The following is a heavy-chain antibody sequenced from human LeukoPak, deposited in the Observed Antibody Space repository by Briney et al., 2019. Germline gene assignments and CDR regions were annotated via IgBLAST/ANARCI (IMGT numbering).Heavy chain of an antibody. J-gene: IGHJ3*02. CDR1: GFTFSSYS. CDR2: ISSSSSTI. V-gene: IGHV3-48*02. Sequence: GGSLRLSCAASGFTFSSYSMTWVRQAPGKGLEWGSYISSSSSTIYYADSVKGRFTISRDNAKNSLYLQMNSLRDEDTAVYYCAREVTTVRTFDIWGQGTMVTVSS. D-gene: IGHD3-10*01. CDR3: AREVTTVRTFDI.